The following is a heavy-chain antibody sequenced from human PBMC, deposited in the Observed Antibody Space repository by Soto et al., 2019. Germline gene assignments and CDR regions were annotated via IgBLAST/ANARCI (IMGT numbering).Heavy chain of an antibody. CDR2: IYYSGST. Sequence: SETLSLTCTVSGGSISSGGYYWSWIRQHPGKGLEWIGYIYYSGSTYYNPSLKSRVTISVDTSKNQFSLKLSSVTAADTAVYYCARAQYYYDSSGYPRTPYYFDYWGQGTLVTVSS. CDR1: GGSISSGGYY. J-gene: IGHJ4*02. CDR3: ARAQYYYDSSGYPRTPYYFDY. V-gene: IGHV4-31*02. D-gene: IGHD3-22*01.